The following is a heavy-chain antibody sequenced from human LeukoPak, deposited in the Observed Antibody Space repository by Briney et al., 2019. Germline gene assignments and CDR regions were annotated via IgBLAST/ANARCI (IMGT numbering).Heavy chain of an antibody. CDR3: AKDSRSSSWYFGY. V-gene: IGHV3-21*04. CDR1: GFTFSSYS. J-gene: IGHJ4*02. CDR2: ISSSSSYI. D-gene: IGHD6-13*01. Sequence: GGSLRLSCAASGFTFSSYSMNWVRQAPGKGLEWVSSISSSSSYIYYADSVKGRFTISRDNAKNSLYLQMNSLRAEDTAVYYCAKDSRSSSWYFGYWGQGTLVTVSS.